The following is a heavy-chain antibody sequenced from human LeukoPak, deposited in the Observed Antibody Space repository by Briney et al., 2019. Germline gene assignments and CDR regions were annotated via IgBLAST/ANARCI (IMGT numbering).Heavy chain of an antibody. CDR1: GFTVSSNY. CDR2: IKHDGSED. D-gene: IGHD5-12*01. Sequence: GRSLRLSCAASGFTVSSNYMSWVRQAPGKGLEWVANIKHDGSEDHYVDSVRGRFTISRDNAKNSLFLQMNSLRAEDTAVYYCGRGGMGEYTGYDDFWGQGTLVTVSS. V-gene: IGHV3-7*01. CDR3: GRGGMGEYTGYDDF. J-gene: IGHJ4*02.